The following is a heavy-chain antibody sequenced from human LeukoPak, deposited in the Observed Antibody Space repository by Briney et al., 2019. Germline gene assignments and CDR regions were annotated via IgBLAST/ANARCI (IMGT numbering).Heavy chain of an antibody. D-gene: IGHD6-19*01. CDR2: ISGSGGST. V-gene: IGHV3-23*01. CDR3: AKDRVRWLVRYYFDY. CDR1: GFTFSSYV. J-gene: IGHJ4*02. Sequence: GGSLRLSCAASGFTFSSYVMSWVRQAPGKGLEWVSAISGSGGSTYYADSVKGRFTISRDNSKNTLYLQMNSLRAEDTAVYYCAKDRVRWLVRYYFDYWGQGTLVTVSS.